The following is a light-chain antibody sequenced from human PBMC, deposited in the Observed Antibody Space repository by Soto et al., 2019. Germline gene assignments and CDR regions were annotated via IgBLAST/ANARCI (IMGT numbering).Light chain of an antibody. V-gene: IGLV2-14*01. Sequence: QSALTQPASVSGSPGQSITLSCTGTSSDVGGYNYVSWYQQHPGKAPKLIIYEVTNRPSGVSNRFSGSKSGNTASLTISGLRAEDEADYYGNSYTSSSTLVFGGGTKLTVL. CDR3: NSYTSSSTLV. CDR1: SSDVGGYNY. CDR2: EVT. J-gene: IGLJ2*01.